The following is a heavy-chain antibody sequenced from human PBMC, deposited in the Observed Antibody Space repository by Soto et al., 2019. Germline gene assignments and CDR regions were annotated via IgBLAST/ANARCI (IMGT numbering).Heavy chain of an antibody. CDR1: GYSFTSYW. J-gene: IGHJ6*02. CDR2: IYPGDSDT. CDR3: ARTPRSYDSSGHYYYYYGMDV. V-gene: IGHV5-51*01. Sequence: GESLKISCKGSGYSFTSYWIGWVRQMPGKGLEWMGIIYPGDSDTRYSPSFQGQVTISADKSISTAYLQWSSLKASDTAMYYCARTPRSYDSSGHYYYYYGMDVWGQGTTVTVS. D-gene: IGHD3-22*01.